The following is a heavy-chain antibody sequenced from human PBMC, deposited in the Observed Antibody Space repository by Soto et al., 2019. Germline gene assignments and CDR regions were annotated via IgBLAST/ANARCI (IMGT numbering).Heavy chain of an antibody. CDR1: KFTFSTYA. D-gene: IGHD6-19*01. Sequence: GGSLRLSCAASKFTFSTYAMTWVRQAPWKGLEWVSDISGSGDSTYYADSVKGRFTISRDTSKSTLYLQMNSPGAEDTAVYYCARQWLVLYYSDYWGQGALVTVSS. CDR2: ISGSGDST. CDR3: ARQWLVLYYSDY. J-gene: IGHJ4*02. V-gene: IGHV3-23*01.